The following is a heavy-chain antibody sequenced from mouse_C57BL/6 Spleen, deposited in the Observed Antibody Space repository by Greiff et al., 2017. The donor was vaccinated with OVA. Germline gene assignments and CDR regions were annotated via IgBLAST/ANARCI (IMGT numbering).Heavy chain of an antibody. CDR2: LWSGGST. V-gene: IGHV2-2*01. J-gene: IGHJ4*01. D-gene: IGHD2-5*01. CDR3: ARRAYYSNYYYAMDY. CDR1: GFSLTSYG. Sequence: VQLQQSGPGLVQPSQSLSITCTVSGFSLTSYGVHWVRQSPGKGLEWLGVLWSGGSTDYNAAFISRMSISKANSTTQAFFKMNSLQADDTAIYYCARRAYYSNYYYAMDYWGQGTSVTVSS.